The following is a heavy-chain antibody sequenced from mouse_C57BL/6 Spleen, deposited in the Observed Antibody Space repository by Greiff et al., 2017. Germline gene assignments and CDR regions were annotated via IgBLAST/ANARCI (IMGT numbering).Heavy chain of an antibody. CDR3: ARLYYDYDRYYFDY. V-gene: IGHV2-2*01. J-gene: IGHJ2*01. CDR2: IWSGGST. Sequence: VQLVESGPGLVQPSQSLSITCTVSGFSLTSYGVHWVRQSPGKGLEWLGVIWSGGSTDYNAAFISRLSISKDNSKSQVFFKMNSLQADDTAIYYCARLYYDYDRYYFDYWGQGTTLTVSS. CDR1: GFSLTSYG. D-gene: IGHD2-4*01.